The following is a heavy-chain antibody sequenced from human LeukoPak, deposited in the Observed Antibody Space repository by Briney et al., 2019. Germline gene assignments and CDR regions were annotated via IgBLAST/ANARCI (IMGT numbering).Heavy chain of an antibody. J-gene: IGHJ5*02. Sequence: VASVKVSCKASGYTFTGYYMHWVRQAPGQGLEWMGWINPNSGGTNYAQKFQGRVTITRDTSISTAYMELSRLRSDDTAVFYCARDLKRSRARWENLGFDPWGQGTLVTVSS. CDR3: ARDLKRSRARWENLGFDP. CDR1: GYTFTGYY. V-gene: IGHV1-2*02. CDR2: INPNSGGT. D-gene: IGHD1-26*01.